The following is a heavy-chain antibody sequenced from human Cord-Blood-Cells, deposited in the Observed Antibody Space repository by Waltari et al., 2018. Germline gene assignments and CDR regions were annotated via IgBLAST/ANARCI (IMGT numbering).Heavy chain of an antibody. V-gene: IGHV1-3*01. CDR1: GYTFTSYA. J-gene: IGHJ4*02. CDR2: IKAGKGNT. D-gene: IGHD1-26*01. Sequence: QVQLVQSGAEVKKPGASVKVSCKASGYTFTSYAMHWVRQAPGQRLEWMGWIKAGKGNTKYSQRFQGRVTITRDTAASTADMELSSLRSEDTAVYYWARGGGGGSYLGDLDYWGQGTLVTVSS. CDR3: ARGGGGGSYLGDLDY.